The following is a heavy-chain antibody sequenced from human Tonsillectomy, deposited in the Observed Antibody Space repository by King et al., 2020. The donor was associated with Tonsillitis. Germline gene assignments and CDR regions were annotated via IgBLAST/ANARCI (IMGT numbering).Heavy chain of an antibody. CDR2: ISYDGSNK. V-gene: IGHV3-30*18. J-gene: IGHJ5*02. Sequence: VQLVESGGGVVQPGRSLRLSCAASGFTFSSYGMHWVRQAPGKGLEWVAVISYDGSNKYYADSVKGRFTISRDNSKNTLYLQMNSLRAEDTAVYYCAKDSGGDGGWFDPWGQGILVTVSS. CDR3: AKDSGGDGGWFDP. D-gene: IGHD2-21*02. CDR1: GFTFSSYG.